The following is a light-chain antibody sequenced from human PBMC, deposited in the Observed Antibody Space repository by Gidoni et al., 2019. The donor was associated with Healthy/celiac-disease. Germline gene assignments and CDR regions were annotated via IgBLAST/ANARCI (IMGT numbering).Light chain of an antibody. Sequence: EIVLTQSPAPLSLSPGERATLSCRASQSISSYLAWYQQKPGQAPRLLIYDASNRATGIPARFSGSGSGTDFTLTTSSLEPEDFAVYYCQQRSNWPRGSFGQGTKLEIK. CDR3: QQRSNWPRGS. V-gene: IGKV3-11*01. CDR1: QSISSY. J-gene: IGKJ2*04. CDR2: DAS.